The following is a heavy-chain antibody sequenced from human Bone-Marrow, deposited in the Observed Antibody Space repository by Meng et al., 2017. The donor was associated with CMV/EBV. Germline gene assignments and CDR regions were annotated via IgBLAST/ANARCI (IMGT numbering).Heavy chain of an antibody. Sequence: GESLKISCVASRFIFKNFGMHWVRQAPGKGLEWVAFIRSDGSDDHYADSVKGRFTITRDNSKNTLHLQMNSLSAEDTAVYYCAKDQRLRPTNRIIPPPPLFDPWGQGTPVTVSS. CDR1: RFIFKNFG. CDR2: IRSDGSDD. J-gene: IGHJ5*02. CDR3: AKDQRLRPTNRIIPPPPLFDP. V-gene: IGHV3-30*02. D-gene: IGHD3-3*01.